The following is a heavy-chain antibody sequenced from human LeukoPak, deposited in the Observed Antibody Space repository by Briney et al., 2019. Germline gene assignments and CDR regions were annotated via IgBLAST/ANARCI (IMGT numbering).Heavy chain of an antibody. V-gene: IGHV3-7*01. CDR2: IKQDGSEK. CDR1: GFTFSSYW. Sequence: GGSLRLSCAASGFTFSSYWMSWVRQAPGKGLEWVANIKQDGSEKYYVDSVRGRFTISRDNAKNSLYLQMNSLRAEDTAVYYCARGDWLPLPYAFDHWGQGTLVTVSS. J-gene: IGHJ4*02. D-gene: IGHD5-12*01. CDR3: ARGDWLPLPYAFDH.